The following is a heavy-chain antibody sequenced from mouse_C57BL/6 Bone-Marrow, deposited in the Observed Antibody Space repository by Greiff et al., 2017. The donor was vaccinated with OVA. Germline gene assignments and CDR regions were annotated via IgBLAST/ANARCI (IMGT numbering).Heavy chain of an antibody. J-gene: IGHJ3*01. CDR1: GYSITSGYY. CDR3: ARPLFYYDYDVPFAY. D-gene: IGHD2-4*01. CDR2: ISYDGSN. V-gene: IGHV3-6*01. Sequence: EVKLVESGPGLVKPSQSLSLTCSVTGYSITSGYYWNWIRQFPGNKLEWMGYISYDGSNNYNPSLKNRISITRDTSKNQFFLKLNSVTTEDTATYYCARPLFYYDYDVPFAYWGQGTLVTVSA.